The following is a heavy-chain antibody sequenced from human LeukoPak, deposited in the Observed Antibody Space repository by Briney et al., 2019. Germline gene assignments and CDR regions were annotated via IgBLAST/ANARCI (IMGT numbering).Heavy chain of an antibody. CDR2: INPNSGGT. CDR1: GYTFTGYY. CDR3: ARSIAAAGPFDY. V-gene: IGHV1-2*02. J-gene: IGHJ4*02. Sequence: ASVKVSCKASGYTFTGYYMHWVRQAPGQGLEWMGWINPNSGGTNYAQKLQGRVTMTTDTSTSTAYMELRSLRSDDTAVCYCARSIAAAGPFDYWGQGTLVTVSS. D-gene: IGHD6-13*01.